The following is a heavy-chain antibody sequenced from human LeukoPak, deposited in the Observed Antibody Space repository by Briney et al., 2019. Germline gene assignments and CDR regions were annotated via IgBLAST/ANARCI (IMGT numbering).Heavy chain of an antibody. CDR2: INHSGST. V-gene: IGHV4-34*01. Sequence: SETLSLTCAVYGGSFSGYYWSWIRQPPGKGLEWIGEINHSGSTNYNPSLKSRVTISVDTSKNRFSLRLSSVTAADTAVYYCARHRARGWWFGELAPRGSTHPIKYWGQGTLVTVSS. D-gene: IGHD3-10*01. CDR3: ARHRARGWWFGELAPRGSTHPIKY. J-gene: IGHJ4*02. CDR1: GGSFSGYY.